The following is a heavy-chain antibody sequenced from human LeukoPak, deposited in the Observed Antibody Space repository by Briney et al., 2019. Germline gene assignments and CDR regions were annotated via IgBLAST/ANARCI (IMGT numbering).Heavy chain of an antibody. CDR1: GGTFSSYA. CDR2: IIPIFGTA. J-gene: IGHJ3*02. CDR3: ARARGGYCSSTSCYRVKGAFDI. Sequence: SVKVSCKASGGTFSSYAISWVRQAPGQGLEWMGGIIPIFGTANYAQKFQGRVTITTDESTSTAYMELSSLGSEDTAVYYCARARGGYCSSTSCYRVKGAFDIWGQGTMVTVSS. D-gene: IGHD2-2*02. V-gene: IGHV1-69*05.